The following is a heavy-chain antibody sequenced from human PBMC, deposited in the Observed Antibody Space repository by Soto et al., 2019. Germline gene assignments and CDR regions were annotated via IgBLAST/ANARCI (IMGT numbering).Heavy chain of an antibody. CDR3: ARMWSGYNSH. V-gene: IGHV4-34*01. CDR2: INHSGST. D-gene: IGHD6-25*01. CDR1: GGSFSGYY. Sequence: QVQLPQWGAGLLKPSETLSLTCGVYGGSFSGYYWCWIRQPPGKGLEWIGEINHSGSTNYNPSLNSRVTISVDTSRNPFSLKLSSVTAAETAVYDCARMWSGYNSHWSQGPLVTVAS. J-gene: IGHJ4*02.